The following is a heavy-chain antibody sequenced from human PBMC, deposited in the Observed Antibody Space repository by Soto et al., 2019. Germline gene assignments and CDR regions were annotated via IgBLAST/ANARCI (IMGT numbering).Heavy chain of an antibody. V-gene: IGHV3-23*01. Sequence: SCAASGFTFGTTDMSWVRQAPGEGLEWVSTIDGSGGITYYADSVKGRFTISRDNSRNTVYLQMNSLRGGDTALYYCVKNSGWFNTWGQGALVTVSS. CDR3: VKNSGWFNT. CDR1: GFTFGTTD. J-gene: IGHJ5*02. CDR2: IDGSGGIT. D-gene: IGHD3-10*01.